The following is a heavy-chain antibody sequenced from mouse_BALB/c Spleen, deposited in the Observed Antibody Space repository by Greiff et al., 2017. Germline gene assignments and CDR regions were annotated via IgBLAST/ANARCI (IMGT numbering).Heavy chain of an antibody. D-gene: IGHD1-1*01. V-gene: IGHV1-4*01. Sequence: VKLMESGPELVRPGASVKMSCKASGYTFTSYWMHWVKQRPGQGLEWIGYINPSTGYTEYNQKFKDKATLTADKSSSTAYMQLSSLTSEDSAVYYCARSDYGSSYAWFAYWGQGTLVTVSA. CDR3: ARSDYGSSYAWFAY. CDR1: GYTFTSYW. J-gene: IGHJ3*01. CDR2: INPSTGYT.